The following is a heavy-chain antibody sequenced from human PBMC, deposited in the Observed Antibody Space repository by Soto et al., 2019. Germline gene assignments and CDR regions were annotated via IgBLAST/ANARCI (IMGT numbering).Heavy chain of an antibody. J-gene: IGHJ4*02. D-gene: IGHD3-9*01. CDR3: GRLEGLATISYYFDY. V-gene: IGHV4-34*01. CDR2: VYHSGST. CDR1: GGSFSGYY. Sequence: SETLSLTCAVYGGSFSGYYWSWIRQPPGKGLEWIGEVYHSGSTNYNPSLKSRVTISVDTSKNQFSLKLMSLSAADTAVYYCGRLEGLATISYYFDYWGQGALVTVSS.